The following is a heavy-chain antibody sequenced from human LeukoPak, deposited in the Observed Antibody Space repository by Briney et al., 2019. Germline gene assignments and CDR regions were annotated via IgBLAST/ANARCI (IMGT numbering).Heavy chain of an antibody. J-gene: IGHJ1*01. Sequence: SETLSLTCPVSGDSISSNTYYWGWIRQPPGKGLEWIGNFYGSGNTNYNASLKSRVTISVDTSKNQFSLKLSSVTAADTAVYYCARARGAEYFQHWGQGTLVTVSS. CDR1: GDSISSNTYY. CDR2: FYGSGNT. CDR3: ARARGAEYFQH. D-gene: IGHD3-10*01. V-gene: IGHV4-39*07.